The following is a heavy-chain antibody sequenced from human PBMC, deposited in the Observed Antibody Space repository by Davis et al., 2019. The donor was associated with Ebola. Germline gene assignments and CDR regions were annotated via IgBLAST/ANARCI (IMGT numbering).Heavy chain of an antibody. V-gene: IGHV4-59*12. CDR3: HLVYAMGFDY. J-gene: IGHJ4*02. CDR1: GGSISSYY. CDR2: IYYSGST. D-gene: IGHD2-8*01. Sequence: SETLSLTCTVSGGSISSYYWSWIRQPPGKGLEWIGYIYYSGSTNYNPSLTSRVTISVDTSKNQFSLKLSSVTAADTAVYYCHLVYAMGFDYWGQGTPVTVSS.